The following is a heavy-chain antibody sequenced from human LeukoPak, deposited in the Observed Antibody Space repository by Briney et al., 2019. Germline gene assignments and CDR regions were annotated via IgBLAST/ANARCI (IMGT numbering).Heavy chain of an antibody. CDR1: GDSVSSNSAA. CDR2: TYFRSKWYN. D-gene: IGHD1-1*01. Sequence: SQTLSLTCAISGDSVSSNSAAWDWIRQSPSGGREWLGRTYFRSKWYNDYAVSVRSRISINTDTSKNQFSLQLNSVTPEDTAVYYCARARLEPFCWFDPWGQGTLVTVSS. CDR3: ARARLEPFCWFDP. J-gene: IGHJ5*02. V-gene: IGHV6-1*01.